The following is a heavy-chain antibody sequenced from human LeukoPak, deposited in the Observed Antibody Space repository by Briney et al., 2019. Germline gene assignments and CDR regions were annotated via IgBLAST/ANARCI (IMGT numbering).Heavy chain of an antibody. V-gene: IGHV4-59*11. J-gene: IGHJ4*02. Sequence: PSETLSLTCTVSGGSISSHYWSWIRQPPGKGLEWIGYIYYSGSTNYNPSLKSRVTISVDTSKNQFPLKLSSVTAADTAVYYCARALSSIAARSGYYFDYWAREPWSPSPQ. D-gene: IGHD6-6*01. CDR1: GGSISSHY. CDR2: IYYSGST. CDR3: ARALSSIAARSGYYFDY.